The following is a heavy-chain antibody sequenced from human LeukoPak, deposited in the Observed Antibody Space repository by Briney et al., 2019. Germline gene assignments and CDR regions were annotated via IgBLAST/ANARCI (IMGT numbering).Heavy chain of an antibody. V-gene: IGHV3-23*01. Sequence: PGGSLRLSCAASGFTFSSYAMMWVRQAPGKGLEWVSTVSGGGGGTYYADSVKGRFTISRHNSKNTLYLQMNSLRAEDTAVYYCARVDGYNQGYFDYWGQGTLVTVSS. CDR2: VSGGGGGT. CDR3: ARVDGYNQGYFDY. CDR1: GFTFSSYA. J-gene: IGHJ4*02. D-gene: IGHD5-24*01.